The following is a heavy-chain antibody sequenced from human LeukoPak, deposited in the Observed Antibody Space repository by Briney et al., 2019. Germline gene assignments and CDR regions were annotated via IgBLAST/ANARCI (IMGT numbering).Heavy chain of an antibody. CDR3: ARGRRDYSNYEGTLEY. V-gene: IGHV3-48*01. J-gene: IGHJ4*02. CDR2: ISTSSRTI. CDR1: GFTFSSYT. Sequence: PGGSLRLSCAAAGFTFSSYTMDWVRQAPGKGPEWVAYISTSSRTIYYADSVKGRFTISRDDAKNSLSLHMDSLRAEDTAVYYCARGRRDYSNYEGTLEYWGQGTLVTVSS. D-gene: IGHD4-11*01.